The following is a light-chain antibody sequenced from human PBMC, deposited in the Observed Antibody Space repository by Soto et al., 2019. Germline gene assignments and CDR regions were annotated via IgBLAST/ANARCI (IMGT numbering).Light chain of an antibody. CDR3: QQYDYWPRT. J-gene: IGKJ1*01. V-gene: IGKV3-15*01. Sequence: EVVMTQSPATLSVSPGESATLSCRGSQSISSSKLAWYQQNPGQAPRLLLFGVSNRATGIPARFSGSGSGTEFSLTISSLQSEDFAVYYCQQYDYWPRTFGQGTKVDI. CDR2: GVS. CDR1: QSISSS.